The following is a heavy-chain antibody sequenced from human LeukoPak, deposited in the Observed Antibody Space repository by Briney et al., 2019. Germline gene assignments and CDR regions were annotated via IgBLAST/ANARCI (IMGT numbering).Heavy chain of an antibody. V-gene: IGHV1-69*13. CDR1: GGTFNNYA. CDR3: AGDKPDRQYRWFDP. D-gene: IGHD5-18*01. J-gene: IGHJ5*02. Sequence: GASVKVSCKASGGTFNNYAVSWVRQAPGQGPEWMGTIIPIFETTDYARNFQGRLTITADESTTTAYMELSSLRFDDTAVYFCAGDKPDRQYRWFDPWGQGTVVTVSP. CDR2: IIPIFETT.